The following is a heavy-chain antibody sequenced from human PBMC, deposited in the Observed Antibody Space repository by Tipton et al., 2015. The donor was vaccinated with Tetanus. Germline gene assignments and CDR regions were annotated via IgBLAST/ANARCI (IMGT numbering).Heavy chain of an antibody. CDR2: IHLSGST. Sequence: TLSLTCVVPGGSISSNNWWSWVRQSPGKGLEWIGEIHLSGSTNYNPSLKSRVSMSVDKSKNQFSLNRSSVTAANSAFYYCCGVPEPWLTSGHVSWGHGTLVTVSS. V-gene: IGHV4-4*02. D-gene: IGHD3-10*01. CDR3: CGVPEPWLTSGHVS. J-gene: IGHJ5*01. CDR1: GGSISSNNW.